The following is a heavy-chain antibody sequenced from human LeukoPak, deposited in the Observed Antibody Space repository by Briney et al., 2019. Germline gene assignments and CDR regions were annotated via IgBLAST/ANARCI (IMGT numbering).Heavy chain of an antibody. CDR2: ISSSSSYI. CDR3: ARDSSSSGWLERANYYMDV. V-gene: IGHV3-21*01. D-gene: IGHD6-19*01. CDR1: GFTFSSYS. J-gene: IGHJ6*03. Sequence: GGSLRLSCAASGFTFSSYSMNWVRQAPGKGLEWVSSISSSSSYIYYADSVKGRFTISRDNAKNSLYLQMNSLRAEDTAVYYCARDSSSSGWLERANYYMDVWGKGTTVTVSS.